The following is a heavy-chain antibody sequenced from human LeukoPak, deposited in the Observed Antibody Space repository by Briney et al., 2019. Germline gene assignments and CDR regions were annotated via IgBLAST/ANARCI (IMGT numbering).Heavy chain of an antibody. Sequence: PSETLSLTCTVSGGSISSSSYYWGWIRQPPGKGLEWIGSIYYSGSTYYNPSLKSRVTISVDTSKNQFSLKLGSVTAADTAVYYCAILYCSSTSCDSDYWGQGTLVTVSS. D-gene: IGHD2-2*01. CDR2: IYYSGST. V-gene: IGHV4-39*01. J-gene: IGHJ4*02. CDR3: AILYCSSTSCDSDY. CDR1: GGSISSSSYY.